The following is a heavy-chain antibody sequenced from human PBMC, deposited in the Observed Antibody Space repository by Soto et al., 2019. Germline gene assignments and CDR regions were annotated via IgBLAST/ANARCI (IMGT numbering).Heavy chain of an antibody. CDR1: GFTFSSYS. J-gene: IGHJ6*02. CDR3: ARGEGYSYGYDYYYYGMDV. V-gene: IGHV3-48*02. D-gene: IGHD5-18*01. CDR2: ISSSSSTI. Sequence: PGGSLRLSCAASGFTFSSYSMNWVRQAPGKGLEWVSYISSSSSTIYYADSVKGRFTISRDNAKNSLYLQMNSLRDEDTAVYYCARGEGYSYGYDYYYYGMDVWGQGTTVTVSS.